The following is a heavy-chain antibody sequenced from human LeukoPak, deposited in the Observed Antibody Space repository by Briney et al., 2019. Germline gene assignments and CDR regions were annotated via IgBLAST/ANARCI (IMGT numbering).Heavy chain of an antibody. V-gene: IGHV4-59*01. CDR1: GGSISSYY. J-gene: IGHJ4*02. CDR2: IYYSGST. D-gene: IGHD4-17*01. Sequence: SETLSLTCTVSGGSISSYYWSWIRQPPGKGLEWIGYIYYSGSTNYNPSLKSRVTISVDTSKNQFSLKLSSVTAADTAVYYCAREASLPGDYIPHPSHYFDYWGQGTLVTVSS. CDR3: AREASLPGDYIPHPSHYFDY.